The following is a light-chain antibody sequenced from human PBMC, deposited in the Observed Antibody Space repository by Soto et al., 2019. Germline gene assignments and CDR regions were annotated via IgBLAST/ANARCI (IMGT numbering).Light chain of an antibody. J-gene: IGKJ1*01. CDR1: QSVSSN. Sequence: EIVMTQSPATLSVSPGEGATLSCRASQSVSSNLAWYQQKPGQAPRLLIYGASSRATGIPDRFSGSGSGTDFTLTISRLEPEDFAVYYCQQYGTSPVMFGQGTKVDIK. CDR3: QQYGTSPVM. CDR2: GAS. V-gene: IGKV3-20*01.